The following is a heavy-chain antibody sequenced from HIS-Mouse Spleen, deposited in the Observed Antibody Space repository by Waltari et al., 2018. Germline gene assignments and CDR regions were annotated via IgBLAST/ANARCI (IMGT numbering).Heavy chain of an antibody. J-gene: IGHJ2*01. V-gene: IGHV4-39*07. CDR2: IYYSGST. CDR1: GGSISSSSYY. CDR3: AREIPYSSSWYDWYFDL. D-gene: IGHD6-13*01. Sequence: QLQLQESGPGLVKPSATLSLTCTVSGGSISSSSYYRGRIRQPPGKGLEWVGSIYYSGSTYYNPSLKSRVTISVDTSKNQFSLKLSSVTAADTAVYYCAREIPYSSSWYDWYFDLWGRGTLVTVSS.